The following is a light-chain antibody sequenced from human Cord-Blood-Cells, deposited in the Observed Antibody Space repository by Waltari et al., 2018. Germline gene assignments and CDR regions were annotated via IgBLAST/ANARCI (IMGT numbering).Light chain of an antibody. CDR1: QSVSSN. CDR3: QQYNNWPRT. V-gene: IGKV3-15*01. CDR2: GAS. J-gene: IGKJ1*01. Sequence: EIVMTQPPATLSVSPGETATLSCRASQSVSSNLAWYQQKPGQAPRLLIYGASTRATGIPARFSGSGSGTEFTLTISSPQSEDFAVYYCQQYNNWPRTFGQGTKVEIK.